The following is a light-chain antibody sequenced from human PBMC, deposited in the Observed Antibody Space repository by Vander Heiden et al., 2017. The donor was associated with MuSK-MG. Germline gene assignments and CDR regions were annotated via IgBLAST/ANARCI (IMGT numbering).Light chain of an antibody. CDR2: AAS. Sequence: DIQMTQSPSSLSASVGDRVTITCRASQAISNSLAWYQQRPGKAPKLLLYAASTLEGGVPSRFSGSGSGTDYTLTISSLQPEDFATYYCQQYYTIPPTFGQGTKVXIK. CDR1: QAISNS. CDR3: QQYYTIPPT. V-gene: IGKV1-NL1*01. J-gene: IGKJ1*01.